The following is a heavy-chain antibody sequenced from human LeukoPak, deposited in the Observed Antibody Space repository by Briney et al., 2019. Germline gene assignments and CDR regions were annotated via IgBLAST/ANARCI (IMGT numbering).Heavy chain of an antibody. V-gene: IGHV4-30-2*01. D-gene: IGHD3-16*01. CDR2: IYHSGST. Sequence: PSQTLSLTCAVSGGSISSGGYSWSWIRQPPGKGLEWIGYIYHSGSTYYNPSLESRVTISVDRSKNQFSLKLSSVTAADTAVYYCARGEVGDYYFDYWGQGTLVTVSS. CDR3: ARGEVGDYYFDY. J-gene: IGHJ4*02. CDR1: GGSISSGGYS.